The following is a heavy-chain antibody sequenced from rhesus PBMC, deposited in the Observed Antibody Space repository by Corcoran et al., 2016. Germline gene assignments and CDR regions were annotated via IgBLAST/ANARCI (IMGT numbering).Heavy chain of an antibody. V-gene: IGHV4-93*02. J-gene: IGHJ4*01. Sequence: QVQLQESGPAVVKPSETLSLTCAVSVGSISSSNWCSSIRHSPGKGLERLGGIYGRGGRTEYNPSLKSRVTMSKDTSKNQFSLKLSSGTAADTAVYYCARQGGGTFDYWGQGVLVTVSS. CDR2: IYGRGGRT. CDR3: ARQGGGTFDY. D-gene: IGHD5-24*01. CDR1: VGSISSSNW.